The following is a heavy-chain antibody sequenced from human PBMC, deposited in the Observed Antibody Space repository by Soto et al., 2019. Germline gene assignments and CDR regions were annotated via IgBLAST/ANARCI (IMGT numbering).Heavy chain of an antibody. Sequence: QVQLVESGGGVVQPWRSLSLSCAASGFSFNRYGMHWVRQAPGKGLDWVAVISYDGSDKYYADSVTGRFTISRDNSKNTPNMHMDSLKSEDTAVYYCADDQRPRVPTNSPPYFDYWGQGPLVTVSS. J-gene: IGHJ4*02. D-gene: IGHD2-8*01. V-gene: IGHV3-30*18. CDR3: ADDQRPRVPTNSPPYFDY. CDR1: GFSFNRYG. CDR2: ISYDGSDK.